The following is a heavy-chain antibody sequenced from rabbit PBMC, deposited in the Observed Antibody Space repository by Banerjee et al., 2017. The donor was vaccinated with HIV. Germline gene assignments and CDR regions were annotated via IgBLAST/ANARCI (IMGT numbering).Heavy chain of an antibody. CDR1: GFSFSTSYW. J-gene: IGHJ3*01. CDR2: IYTGSIGTT. V-gene: IGHV1S45*01. Sequence: QEQLEESGGDLVKPEGSLTLTCTASGFSFSTSYWICWVRQAPGKGLEWIACIYTGSIGTTAYASWAKGRFTISKTSSTTVTLQMTSLTAADTATYFCARDLAGVTGWNFGLWGQGTLVTVS. CDR3: ARDLAGVTGWNFGL. D-gene: IGHD4-1*01.